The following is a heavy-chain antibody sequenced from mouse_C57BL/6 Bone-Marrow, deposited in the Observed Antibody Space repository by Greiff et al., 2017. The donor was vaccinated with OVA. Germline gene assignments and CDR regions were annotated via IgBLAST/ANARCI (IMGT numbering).Heavy chain of an antibody. D-gene: IGHD4-1*01. Sequence: VQLQQSGPELVKPGASVKISCKASGYAFSSSWMNWVKQRPGKGLEWIGRIYPGDGDTNYNGKFKGKATLTADKSSSTAYMQLSSLTSEDSAVYFCAKTVNWYFDVWGTGTTVTVSS. J-gene: IGHJ1*03. CDR1: GYAFSSSW. V-gene: IGHV1-82*01. CDR2: IYPGDGDT. CDR3: AKTVNWYFDV.